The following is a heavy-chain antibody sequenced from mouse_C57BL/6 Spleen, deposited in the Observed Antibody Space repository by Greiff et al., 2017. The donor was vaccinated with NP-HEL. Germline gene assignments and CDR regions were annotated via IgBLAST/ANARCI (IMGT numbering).Heavy chain of an antibody. V-gene: IGHV1-69*01. CDR1: GYTFTSYW. CDR2: IDPSDSYT. D-gene: IGHD4-1*01. Sequence: QVQLQQPGAELVMPGASVKLSCKASGYTFTSYWMHWVKQRPGQGLEWIGEIDPSDSYTNYNQKFKGKSTLTVDKSSSTAYMQLSRLTSEGSAVYDCAAGTWFAYWGQGTLVTVSA. CDR3: AAGTWFAY. J-gene: IGHJ3*01.